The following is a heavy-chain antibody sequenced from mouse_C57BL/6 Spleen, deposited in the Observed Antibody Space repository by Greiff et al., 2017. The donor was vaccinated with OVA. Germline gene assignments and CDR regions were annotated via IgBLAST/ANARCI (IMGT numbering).Heavy chain of an antibody. Sequence: QVQLQQSGAELVKPGASVKLSCKASGYTFTSYWMQWVKQRPGQGLEWIGEIDPSDSYTNYNQKFKGKATLTVDTSSSTAYMQLSSLTSEDSAVYYCARAGTEGYWGQGTTLTVSS. CDR2: IDPSDSYT. V-gene: IGHV1-50*01. J-gene: IGHJ2*01. CDR1: GYTFTSYW. D-gene: IGHD3-3*01. CDR3: ARAGTEGY.